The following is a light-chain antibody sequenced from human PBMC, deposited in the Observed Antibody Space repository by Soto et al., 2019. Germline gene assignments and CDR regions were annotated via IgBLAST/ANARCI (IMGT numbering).Light chain of an antibody. V-gene: IGLV2-11*01. CDR3: CSYAGSYTFDV. J-gene: IGLJ1*01. Sequence: QLVLTQPRSVSGSPGQSVTISCTGTSSDVGGYNYVSWYQQHPGKAPKLMIYDVSKRPSGVPDRFSGSKSGNTASLTISGLQAEDEADYYCCSYAGSYTFDVFGTGTKVTVL. CDR2: DVS. CDR1: SSDVGGYNY.